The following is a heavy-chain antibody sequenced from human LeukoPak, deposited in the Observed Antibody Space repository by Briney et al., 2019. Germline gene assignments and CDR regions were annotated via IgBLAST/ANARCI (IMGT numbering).Heavy chain of an antibody. J-gene: IGHJ6*03. Sequence: PGGSLRLSCAASGFAFSDYNMRWIRQAPGKGLEWVSSISRSGSTKYYADSVKGRFTISRDNAKNSLFLQMNSLRAEDTAVYYCARVLRYCSGGNCYSGGLGYMDVWGKGTTVTISS. V-gene: IGHV3-11*01. CDR3: ARVLRYCSGGNCYSGGLGYMDV. D-gene: IGHD2-15*01. CDR1: GFAFSDYN. CDR2: ISRSGSTK.